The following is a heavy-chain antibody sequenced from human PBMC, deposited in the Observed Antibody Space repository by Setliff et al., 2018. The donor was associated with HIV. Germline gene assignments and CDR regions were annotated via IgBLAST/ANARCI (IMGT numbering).Heavy chain of an antibody. J-gene: IGHJ4*02. CDR1: GFTFSSYA. CDR2: ISGSGGST. CDR3: VRDASPDYDSGGYSAGGH. D-gene: IGHD3-22*01. Sequence: GGSLRLSCAASGFTFSSYAMSWVRQAPGKGLEWVSAISGSGGSTYYADSVKGRFTISRDNSKNTLYLQMNSLRAEDTAVYYCVRDASPDYDSGGYSAGGHWGRGTLVTVSS. V-gene: IGHV3-23*01.